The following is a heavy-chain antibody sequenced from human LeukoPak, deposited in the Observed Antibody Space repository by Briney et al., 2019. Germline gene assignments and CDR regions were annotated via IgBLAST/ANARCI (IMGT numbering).Heavy chain of an antibody. J-gene: IGHJ4*02. CDR3: ARGTVVRLDY. CDR2: ISSSSSYI. D-gene: IGHD4-23*01. V-gene: IGHV3-21*01. Sequence: PGGSLRLSCAASGFTFSSYSMNWLRQAPGKGLELVSSISSSSSYIYYADSVKGRFTISRYNAKNSLYLQMSSLRAEDTAVYYCARGTVVRLDYWGQGTLVTVSS. CDR1: GFTFSSYS.